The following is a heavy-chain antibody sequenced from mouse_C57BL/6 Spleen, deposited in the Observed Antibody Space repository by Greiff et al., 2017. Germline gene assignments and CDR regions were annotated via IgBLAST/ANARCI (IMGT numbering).Heavy chain of an antibody. J-gene: IGHJ4*01. Sequence: QVQLQQPGAELVKPGASVKISCKASGYAFSSYWMNWVKQRPGKGLEWIGQIYPGDGDTNYNGKFKGKATLTADKSSSTAYMQLSSLTSEDSAVYFCARSYGNYAMDYWGQGTSVTVSS. CDR2: IYPGDGDT. D-gene: IGHD2-1*01. V-gene: IGHV1-80*01. CDR1: GYAFSSYW. CDR3: ARSYGNYAMDY.